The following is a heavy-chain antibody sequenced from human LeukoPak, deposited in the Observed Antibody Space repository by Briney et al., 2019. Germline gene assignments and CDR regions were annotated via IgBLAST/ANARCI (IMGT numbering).Heavy chain of an antibody. CDR2: INHSGST. Sequence: SETLSLTCAVYGGSFSGYYWSWIRQPPGKGLEWIGEINHSGSTNYNPSLKSRVTISVDTSKNQFSLKLSSVTAADTAVYYCARGLFYYYYGMDVWGQGITVTVSS. V-gene: IGHV4-34*01. CDR3: ARGLFYYYYGMDV. CDR1: GGSFSGYY. J-gene: IGHJ6*02.